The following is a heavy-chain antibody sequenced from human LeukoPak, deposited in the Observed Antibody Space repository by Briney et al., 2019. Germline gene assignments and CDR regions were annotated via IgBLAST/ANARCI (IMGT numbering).Heavy chain of an antibody. CDR2: IYPGDSDT. Sequence: GESLKISCKGSGYSFTSYWIGWVRPMPGKGLEWMGIIYPGDSDTRYSPSFQGQVTISADKSISTAYLQWSSLKASDTAMYYCARHSQTVIYGDYDYGGQGTLVTVSS. V-gene: IGHV5-51*01. CDR1: GYSFTSYW. J-gene: IGHJ4*02. CDR3: ARHSQTVIYGDYDY. D-gene: IGHD4-17*01.